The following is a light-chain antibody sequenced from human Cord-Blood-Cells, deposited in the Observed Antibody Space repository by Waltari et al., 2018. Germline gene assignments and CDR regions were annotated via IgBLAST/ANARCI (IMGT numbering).Light chain of an antibody. CDR2: DFS. CDR1: SSDVGGYNY. J-gene: IGLJ3*02. Sequence: QSALTQPASVSGSPGQSIPIPCTGTSSDVGGYNYVSWYQQHPGKAPKLMIDDFSNRPSGFSNRFSGSKSGNTASLTISGLQAEDEADYYCSSYTSSSTWVFGGGTKLTVL. V-gene: IGLV2-14*03. CDR3: SSYTSSSTWV.